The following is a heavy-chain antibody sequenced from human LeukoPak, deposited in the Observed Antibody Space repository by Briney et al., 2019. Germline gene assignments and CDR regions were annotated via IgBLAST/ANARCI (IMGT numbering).Heavy chain of an antibody. CDR3: AREDYYDSSGYYYFDY. V-gene: IGHV4-61*02. J-gene: IGHJ4*02. CDR2: IYTSGST. D-gene: IGHD3-22*01. Sequence: SETLSLTCTVSGGSISSGSYYWSWIRQPAGKGLEWIGRIYTSGSTNYNPSLKSRVTISVDTSKNQFSLKLSSVTAADTAVYYCAREDYYDSSGYYYFDYWGQGTLVTVSS. CDR1: GGSISSGSYY.